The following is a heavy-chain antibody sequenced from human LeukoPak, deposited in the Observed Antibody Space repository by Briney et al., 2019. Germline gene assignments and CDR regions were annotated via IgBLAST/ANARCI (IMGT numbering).Heavy chain of an antibody. D-gene: IGHD7-27*01. CDR2: IYHTGST. Sequence: PSETLSLTCAVSGDTISSYYWSWIRQPPGKGLEWIGYIYHTGSTNYNPSLKSRVTISVDTSKNQFSLKLNSVTAADTAVYYCARRPGEWYFDLWGRGTLVTVSS. J-gene: IGHJ2*01. V-gene: IGHV4-59*01. CDR1: GDTISSYY. CDR3: ARRPGEWYFDL.